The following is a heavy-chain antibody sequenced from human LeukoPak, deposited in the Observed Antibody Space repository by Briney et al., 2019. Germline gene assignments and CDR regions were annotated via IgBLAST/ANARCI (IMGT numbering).Heavy chain of an antibody. J-gene: IGHJ6*02. CDR2: IYYSGST. V-gene: IGHV4-59*01. D-gene: IGHD6-13*01. Sequence: SETLSLTCTVSGGSISSYYWSWIRQPPGKGLEWIGYIYYSGSTNYNPSLKSRVTISVDTSKNQFSLKLSSVTAADTAVYYCATRSREGNGYSSSWYSYYYGMDVWGQGTTVTVSS. CDR3: ATRSREGNGYSSSWYSYYYGMDV. CDR1: GGSISSYY.